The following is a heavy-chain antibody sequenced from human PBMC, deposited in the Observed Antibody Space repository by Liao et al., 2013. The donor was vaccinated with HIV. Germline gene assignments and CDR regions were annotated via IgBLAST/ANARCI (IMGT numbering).Heavy chain of an antibody. D-gene: IGHD3-3*01. CDR1: GGSIGNYY. Sequence: QVQLQESGPGLVKPSETLSLTCTVSGGSIGNYYLSWIRQPAGKGLEWIGRIYTSGSTNYNPSLKSRATMSVDTSKNHFSLKLRFVTAADTAVYYCARYYDEEGAFDIWGQGTMVTVSS. J-gene: IGHJ3*02. V-gene: IGHV4-4*07. CDR3: ARYYDEEGAFDI. CDR2: IYTSGST.